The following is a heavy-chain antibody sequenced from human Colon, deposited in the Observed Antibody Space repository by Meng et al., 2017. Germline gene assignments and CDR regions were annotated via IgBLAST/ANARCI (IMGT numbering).Heavy chain of an antibody. CDR1: GGSISNYY. J-gene: IGHJ4*02. CDR3: ARHQNGGTYPRDY. V-gene: IGHV4-59*08. Sequence: QGQLQEWGPGLLKPSETLSLTCAVSGGSISNYYWSWIRQPPGKGLEWIGKNYYSGSTNYNPSLASRVTISVDSSKNQFSLKLSSVTAADTAAYYCARHQNGGTYPRDYWGQGTLVTVSS. D-gene: IGHD3-16*02. CDR2: NYYSGST.